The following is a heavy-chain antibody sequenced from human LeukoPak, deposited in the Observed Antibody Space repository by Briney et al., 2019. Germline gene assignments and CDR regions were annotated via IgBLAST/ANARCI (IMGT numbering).Heavy chain of an antibody. D-gene: IGHD3-3*01. V-gene: IGHV4-34*01. CDR2: INHSGST. CDR1: GGSFSGYY. J-gene: IGHJ4*02. CDR3: AAVYYDFWSGYYPY. Sequence: SETLSLTCAVYGGSFSGYYWSWIRQPPGKGLEWIGEINHSGSTNYNPSLKSRVTISVDTSKNQFSLKLSSVTAADTAVYYCAAVYYDFWSGYYPYWGQRTLVTVSS.